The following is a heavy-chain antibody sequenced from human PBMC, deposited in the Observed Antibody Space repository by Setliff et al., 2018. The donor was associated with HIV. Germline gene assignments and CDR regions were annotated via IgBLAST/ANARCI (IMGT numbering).Heavy chain of an antibody. J-gene: IGHJ4*02. CDR1: GGSISSTSYY. CDR3: ARGVPLLPPNF. D-gene: IGHD2-15*01. CDR2: VHYTGST. Sequence: PSETLSLTCSVSGGSISSTSYYWGWIRQPPGKGLEWIGSVHYTGSTQYNPSLKSRLTMSVDKSNNQFSLRMTSTTAADTAIYYCARGVPLLPPNFWGQGTLVTVSS. V-gene: IGHV4-39*07.